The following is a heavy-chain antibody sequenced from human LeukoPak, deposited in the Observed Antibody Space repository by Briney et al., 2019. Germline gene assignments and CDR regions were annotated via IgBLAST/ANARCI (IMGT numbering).Heavy chain of an antibody. CDR2: INTDGSST. J-gene: IGHJ5*01. D-gene: IGHD2-21*02. V-gene: IGHV3-74*01. Sequence: GGSLRLSCAASGFTFISYGMQWARQAPGKGLVWVSRINTDGSSTSYADSVKGRFTVSRDNAKNTVYLQVNSLRAEDTAVYFCTRELPREVTLDSWGQGTLVTVSS. CDR1: GFTFISYG. CDR3: TRELPREVTLDS.